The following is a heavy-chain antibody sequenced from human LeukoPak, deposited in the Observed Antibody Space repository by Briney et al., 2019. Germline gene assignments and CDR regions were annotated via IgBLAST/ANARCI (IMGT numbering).Heavy chain of an antibody. CDR1: GFTFDDYA. CDR2: ISWNSGSI. Sequence: GRSLRLSCAASGFTFDDYAMHWVRQAPGKGLEWVSGISWNSGSIGYADSVKGRFTISRDNAKNSLYLQMNSLRAEDTALYYCAKGDIVVVPAAIGIAAAGLFDYWGQGTLVTVSS. CDR3: AKGDIVVVPAAIGIAAAGLFDY. D-gene: IGHD2-2*02. V-gene: IGHV3-9*01. J-gene: IGHJ4*02.